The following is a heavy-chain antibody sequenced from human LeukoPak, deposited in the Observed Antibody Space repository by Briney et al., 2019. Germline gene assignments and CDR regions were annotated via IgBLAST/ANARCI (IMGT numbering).Heavy chain of an antibody. Sequence: PSQTLSLTCTVSGGSISSGDYYWSWIRQPPGKGLEWIGYIHYSGRTYYNPSLKSRFPISVDTSKNQFSLKLSSATAADTAVYFCARVRSDGSGTIWGQGTMVTVSS. V-gene: IGHV4-30-4*08. CDR3: ARVRSDGSGTI. J-gene: IGHJ3*02. CDR1: GGSISSGDYY. CDR2: IHYSGRT. D-gene: IGHD3-10*01.